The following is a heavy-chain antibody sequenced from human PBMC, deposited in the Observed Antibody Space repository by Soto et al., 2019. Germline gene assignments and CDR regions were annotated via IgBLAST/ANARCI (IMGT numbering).Heavy chain of an antibody. D-gene: IGHD3-22*01. CDR2: IGGSGDT. J-gene: IGHJ4*02. Sequence: EVQLLESGGGLVQPGGSLRLSCAAAGFTFSNQAMSWVRQASGKGLEWVSGIGGSGDTYYADSVKGRFTVSRDNSKNTLYLQVSSLRAEDTAVYYCATRNYYDSRGYYYYYFEFWGQGTLVTVSS. V-gene: IGHV3-23*01. CDR3: ATRNYYDSRGYYYYYFEF. CDR1: GFTFSNQA.